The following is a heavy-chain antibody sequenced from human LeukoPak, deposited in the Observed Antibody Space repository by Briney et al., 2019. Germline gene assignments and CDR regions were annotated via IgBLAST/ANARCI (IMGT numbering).Heavy chain of an antibody. D-gene: IGHD2-15*01. CDR3: ARIEVGWQPSSRSYYYYGMDV. V-gene: IGHV3-53*01. Sequence: GGSLRLSCAASGFTVSSNYMSWVRQAPGKGLEWVSVIYSGGSTYYADSVKGRFTISRDNSKNTLYLQMNSLRAEDTAVYYCARIEVGWQPSSRSYYYYGMDVWGQGTTVTVSS. CDR2: IYSGGST. J-gene: IGHJ6*02. CDR1: GFTVSSNY.